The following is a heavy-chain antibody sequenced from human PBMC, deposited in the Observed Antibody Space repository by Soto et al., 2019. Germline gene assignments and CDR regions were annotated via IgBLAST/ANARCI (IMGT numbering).Heavy chain of an antibody. CDR1: GGSFSNFG. Sequence: SVKVSCKASGGSFSNFGISWVRQAPGQGLEWMGGIVPVFGRPNYAQRFRGRLTITADESTSTGYMKLISLRSDDTAVYYCAREGSGYNFWGQGTQVTVSS. CDR2: IVPVFGRP. D-gene: IGHD5-12*01. CDR3: AREGSGYNF. J-gene: IGHJ4*02. V-gene: IGHV1-69*13.